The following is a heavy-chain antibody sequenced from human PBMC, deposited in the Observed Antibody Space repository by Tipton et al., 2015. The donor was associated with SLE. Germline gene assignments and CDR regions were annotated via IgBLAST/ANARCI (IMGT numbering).Heavy chain of an antibody. CDR3: AKVSYGLDYFDY. V-gene: IGHV3-53*01. CDR1: GFTVSSNY. D-gene: IGHD2-8*01. Sequence: SLRLSCAASGFTVSSNYMSWVRQAPGKGLEWVSVIYSCGSTYYADSVKGRFTISRDNSKNTLYLQMNSLRAEDTAVYYCAKVSYGLDYFDYWGQGTLVTVSS. J-gene: IGHJ4*02. CDR2: IYSCGST.